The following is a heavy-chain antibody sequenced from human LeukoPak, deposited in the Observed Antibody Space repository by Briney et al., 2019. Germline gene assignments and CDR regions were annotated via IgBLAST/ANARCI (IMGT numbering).Heavy chain of an antibody. Sequence: SSETLSLTCTVSGGSVSSGSYYWSWIRQPPGKGLEWIGYIYYSGSTNYNPSLRGRVTISLDTSKKQFSLKVNSVTAADTAVYYCARETYDSSGYYIDYWGQGTLVTVSS. V-gene: IGHV4-61*01. CDR2: IYYSGST. J-gene: IGHJ4*02. CDR3: ARETYDSSGYYIDY. CDR1: GGSVSSGSYY. D-gene: IGHD3-22*01.